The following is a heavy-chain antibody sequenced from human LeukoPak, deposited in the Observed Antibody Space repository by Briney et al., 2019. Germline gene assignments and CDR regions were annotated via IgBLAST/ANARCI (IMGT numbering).Heavy chain of an antibody. V-gene: IGHV4-34*01. CDR1: GGSFSGYY. J-gene: IGHJ5*02. Sequence: SETPSLTCAVYGGSFSGYYWSWIRQPPGKGLEWIGEINHSGSTNYNPSLKSRVTISVDTSKNQFSLKLSSVTAADTAVYYCARGPPPKYCSSTSCYRHRWFDPWGQGTLVTVSS. CDR2: INHSGST. CDR3: ARGPPPKYCSSTSCYRHRWFDP. D-gene: IGHD2-2*01.